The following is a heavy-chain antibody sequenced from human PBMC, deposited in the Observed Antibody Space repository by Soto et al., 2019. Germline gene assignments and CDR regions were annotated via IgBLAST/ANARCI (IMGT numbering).Heavy chain of an antibody. CDR1: GYTFTIDY. CDR3: ARDRLWDSSGYYYYGMDV. CDR2: INPSGGST. V-gene: IGHV1-46*01. D-gene: IGHD3-22*01. Sequence: VKVSCEESGYTFTIDYMHWVRQANGQVLEWMGIINPSGGSTSYAQKFQGRVTMTRDTSTSTVYMELSSLRSEDTAVYYCARDRLWDSSGYYYYGMDVWGQGTTVTVSS. J-gene: IGHJ6*02.